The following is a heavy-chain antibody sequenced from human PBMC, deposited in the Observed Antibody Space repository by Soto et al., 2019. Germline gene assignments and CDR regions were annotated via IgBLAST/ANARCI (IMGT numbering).Heavy chain of an antibody. J-gene: IGHJ4*02. CDR3: AREKAYISCTSTSCFSPIDY. V-gene: IGHV3-48*02. Sequence: GGSLRLSCAASCFTFSAHTMHWVRQAPGKGLEWVSYIGPDTITTSYADCVKGRFTISIDNAKNSLYRQMNSLRDEDTAVYYCAREKAYISCTSTSCFSPIDYWCQGTLVTVSS. CDR1: CFTFSAHT. CDR2: IGPDTITT. D-gene: IGHD2-2*01.